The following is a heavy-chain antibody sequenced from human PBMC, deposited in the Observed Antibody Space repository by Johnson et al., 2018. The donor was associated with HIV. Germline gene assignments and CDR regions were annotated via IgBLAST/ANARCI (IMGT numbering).Heavy chain of an antibody. CDR1: GFNVSSNY. CDR3: ARDGLAANAFDT. V-gene: IGHV3-53*01. J-gene: IGHJ3*02. CDR2: MTNDGRT. D-gene: IGHD3/OR15-3a*01. Sequence: EVQLVESGGGLIQPGGSMRLSCAASGFNVSSNYMSWVRQAPGKGLEWVSRMTNDGRTSYADSVKGRFTISRDNAKNTLSLQMNSLRAEDTAVYYCARDGLAANAFDTWGQGTMVTVSS.